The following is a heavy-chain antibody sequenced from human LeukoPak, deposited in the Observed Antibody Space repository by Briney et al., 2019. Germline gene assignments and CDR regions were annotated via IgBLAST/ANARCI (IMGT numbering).Heavy chain of an antibody. CDR2: ISSSASTI. J-gene: IGHJ4*02. V-gene: IGHV3-48*01. D-gene: IGHD3-22*01. Sequence: PGGSLRLSCAVSGFTFSNYAMNWVRQIPGKVLEWISYISSSASTIHYADSVRGRFTISRDNARNSVYLQMNSLRADDSAVYRCAREGTYSDSNGYYRPFDYWGQGTLVTVSS. CDR3: AREGTYSDSNGYYRPFDY. CDR1: GFTFSNYA.